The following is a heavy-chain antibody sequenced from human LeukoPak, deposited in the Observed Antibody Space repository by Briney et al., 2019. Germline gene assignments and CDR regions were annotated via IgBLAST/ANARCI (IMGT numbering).Heavy chain of an antibody. Sequence: SETLSLTCTVSGDSLNSLDLWSWVRQPPGKGLEWIGEMYLSGTTHSNPSVKSRVTISIDKSKNQFFLNLSSVTAADTAVYYCAGLVGRYSSGLYYYYFDYWGQGTLVTVSS. CDR1: GDSLNSLDL. CDR2: MYLSGTT. CDR3: AGLVGRYSSGLYYYYFDY. V-gene: IGHV4-4*02. D-gene: IGHD3-22*01. J-gene: IGHJ4*02.